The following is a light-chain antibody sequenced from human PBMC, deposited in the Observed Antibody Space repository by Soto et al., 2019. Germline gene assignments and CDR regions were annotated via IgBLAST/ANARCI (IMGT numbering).Light chain of an antibody. J-gene: IGLJ3*02. V-gene: IGLV2-14*01. CDR2: AIS. CDR1: SSDVGGYNY. CDR3: SSYTSSSTWV. Sequence: QSVLTQPASVSGSPGQSITISCTGTSSDVGGYNYVSWYQHHPGKAPRLMTYAISNRPSGVSSRFSGSKSGNTASLTISGLQAEDEADYYCSSYTSSSTWVFGGGTEVTVL.